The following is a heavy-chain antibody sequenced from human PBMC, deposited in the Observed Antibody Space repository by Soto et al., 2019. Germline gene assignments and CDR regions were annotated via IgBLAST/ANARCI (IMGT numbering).Heavy chain of an antibody. J-gene: IGHJ3*02. CDR3: ARASRSPSYDAFDI. D-gene: IGHD3-16*01. V-gene: IGHV1-18*01. CDR1: GYTFTSYG. Sequence: GASVKVSCKASGYTFTSYGISWVRQAPGQGLEWMGWISAYNGNTNYAQKLQGRVTMTTDTSTSTAYMELRSLRSDDTAVYYCARASRSPSYDAFDICCQSTIVTVSS. CDR2: ISAYNGNT.